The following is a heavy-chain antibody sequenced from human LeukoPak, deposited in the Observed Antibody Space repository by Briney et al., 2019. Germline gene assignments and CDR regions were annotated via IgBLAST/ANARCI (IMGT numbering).Heavy chain of an antibody. J-gene: IGHJ4*02. CDR2: VLYTGRP. CDR1: GDSISSSRFY. V-gene: IGHV4-39*01. D-gene: IGHD1-26*01. CDR3: ARRDVGATIDY. Sequence: SETLSLTCTVSGDSISSSRFYWAWIRQPPGKGLEWIGSVLYTGRPFYNPSLKSRVTISVDTSKNQFSLRLGSVTASDTAVYYCARRDVGATIDYWGQGTLVTVSS.